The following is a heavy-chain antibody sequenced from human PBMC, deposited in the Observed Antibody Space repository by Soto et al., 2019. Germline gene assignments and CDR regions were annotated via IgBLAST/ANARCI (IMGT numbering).Heavy chain of an antibody. CDR3: ASSGYYYSGLDY. CDR1: GGSISSSNW. Sequence: SETLSLTCAVSGGSISSSNWWSWVRQPPGKGLEWIGEIYHSGSTNYNPSLKSRVTISVDKSKNQFSLKLSSVTAADTAVYYCASSGYYYSGLDYWGQGTLVTVSS. V-gene: IGHV4-4*02. J-gene: IGHJ4*02. CDR2: IYHSGST. D-gene: IGHD3-22*01.